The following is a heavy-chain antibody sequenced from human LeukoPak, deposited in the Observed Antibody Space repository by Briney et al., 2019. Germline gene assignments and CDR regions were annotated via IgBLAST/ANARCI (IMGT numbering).Heavy chain of an antibody. V-gene: IGHV4-4*02. J-gene: IGHJ3*02. CDR1: GGSISSSNW. D-gene: IGHD6-13*01. Sequence: SETLSLTCTVSGGSISSSNWWSWVRQPPGKGLEWIGGIFHSGITDYNPSLKSRVTILVDMSKNQFSLKLSSVTAADTAVYYCARVAVIAAAGNTFDIWGQGTMVTVSS. CDR3: ARVAVIAAAGNTFDI. CDR2: IFHSGIT.